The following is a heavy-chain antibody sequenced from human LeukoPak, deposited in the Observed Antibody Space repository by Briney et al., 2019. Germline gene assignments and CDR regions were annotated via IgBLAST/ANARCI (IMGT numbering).Heavy chain of an antibody. CDR2: IYYSGST. J-gene: IGHJ4*02. CDR1: GGSISSYY. CDR3: ARDCGRGFDC. V-gene: IGHV4-59*12. Sequence: SETLSLTCTVSGGSISSYYWSWIRQPPGKGLEWIGYIYYSGSTNYNPSLKSRVTISVDTSKNQFSLKLSSVTAADTAVYYCARDCGRGFDCWGQGTLVTVSS. D-gene: IGHD2-21*01.